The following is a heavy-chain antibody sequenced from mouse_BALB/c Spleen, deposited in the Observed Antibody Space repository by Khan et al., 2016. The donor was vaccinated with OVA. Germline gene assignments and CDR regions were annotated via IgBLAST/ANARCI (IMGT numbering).Heavy chain of an antibody. Sequence: QVQLQQSGPELVRPGTSVKVSCKVSGYAFTDYLIEWVKQRPGQGLEWIGVIDPGNTNTNYNEKFKGKATLTADKSSSTADMQLSSLTSDDSAVYFCSEAEWGSFAYWGQGTLVTVSS. CDR2: IDPGNTNT. D-gene: IGHD1-1*01. CDR1: GYAFTDYL. V-gene: IGHV1-54*01. CDR3: SEAEWGSFAY. J-gene: IGHJ3*01.